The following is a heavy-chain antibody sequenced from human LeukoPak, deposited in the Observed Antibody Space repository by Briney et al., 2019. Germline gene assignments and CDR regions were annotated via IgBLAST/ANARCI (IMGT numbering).Heavy chain of an antibody. V-gene: IGHV1-2*06. Sequence: GASVKVSCKASGYTFTGYYMHWVRQAPGQGLEWMGRINPNSGDTNHAQKFQGRVTRTRDTSISTAYMELSRLRSDDTAFYYCAKTYYYGSGSSFWFDPWGQGTLVTVSS. D-gene: IGHD3-10*01. J-gene: IGHJ5*02. CDR1: GYTFTGYY. CDR2: INPNSGDT. CDR3: AKTYYYGSGSSFWFDP.